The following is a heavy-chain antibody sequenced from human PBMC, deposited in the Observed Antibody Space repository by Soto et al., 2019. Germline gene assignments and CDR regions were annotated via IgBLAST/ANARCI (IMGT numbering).Heavy chain of an antibody. CDR1: GYTFTGHY. Sequence: ASVKVSCKASGYTFTGHYIHWVRQAPEQGPEWMGEIGPESGATRYAQKFQGRVTMTRDTSITTVYMELNNLSPVDTAVYYCGRGRSGQIVVFYWGQGTPVTVSS. CDR2: IGPESGAT. J-gene: IGHJ4*02. V-gene: IGHV1-2*02. CDR3: GRGRSGQIVVFY. D-gene: IGHD3-22*01.